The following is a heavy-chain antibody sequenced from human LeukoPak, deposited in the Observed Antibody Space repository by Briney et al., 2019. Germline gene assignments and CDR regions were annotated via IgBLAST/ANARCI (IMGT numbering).Heavy chain of an antibody. D-gene: IGHD6-13*01. CDR3: AREIAATGVFDC. CDR1: GFTFSSYA. J-gene: IGHJ4*02. V-gene: IGHV3-23*01. Sequence: HPGGCLRLSCAASGFTFSSYAMSWVRQARGKGLEWVSAISGSGGSTYYADSVKGRFTISRDNSKNTLYLQMNSLRAEDTAVYYCAREIAATGVFDCWGQGTLVPVSS. CDR2: ISGSGGST.